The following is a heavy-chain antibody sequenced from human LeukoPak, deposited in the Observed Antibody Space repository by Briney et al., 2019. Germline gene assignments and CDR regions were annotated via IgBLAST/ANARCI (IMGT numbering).Heavy chain of an antibody. CDR1: GYRFTNYW. V-gene: IGHV5-51*01. D-gene: IGHD3-9*01. Sequence: GESLKISCKGSGYRFTNYWIGWVRQMPGKGLEWMGIIYPGDSDTRYSPSFQGQVTISADKSISTAYLQWSSLKASDTAMYYCARHLYDILTGYPPPNYYGMDVWGQGTTVTVSS. CDR3: ARHLYDILTGYPPPNYYGMDV. J-gene: IGHJ6*02. CDR2: IYPGDSDT.